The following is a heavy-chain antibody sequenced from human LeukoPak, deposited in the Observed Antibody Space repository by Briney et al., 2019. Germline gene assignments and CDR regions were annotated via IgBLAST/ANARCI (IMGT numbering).Heavy chain of an antibody. CDR3: ARHLVGAQGFDY. D-gene: IGHD1-26*01. J-gene: IGHJ4*02. V-gene: IGHV3-30-3*01. CDR1: GFTFNNYA. Sequence: GRSLRLSCAASGFTFNNYAMYWVRQAPGKGLEWVAFISYDGSDKYYADSVKGRFTISRDNAKNSLYLQMNSLRAEDTALYYCARHLVGAQGFDYWGQGTLVTVSS. CDR2: ISYDGSDK.